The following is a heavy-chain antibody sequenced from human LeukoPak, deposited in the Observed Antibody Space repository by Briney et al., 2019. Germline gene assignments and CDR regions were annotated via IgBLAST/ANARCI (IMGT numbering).Heavy chain of an antibody. CDR3: ARDQGIFDY. Sequence: GGSLRLSCAASAFTFSSSWMHWVRQVPEKGLLWVSRINSDGSTSRYADSVKGRFTISRDNAKNSLYLQMNSLRDEDSAVYYCARDQGIFDYWGQGTLVTVSS. CDR1: AFTFSSSW. J-gene: IGHJ4*02. V-gene: IGHV3-74*01. CDR2: INSDGSTS.